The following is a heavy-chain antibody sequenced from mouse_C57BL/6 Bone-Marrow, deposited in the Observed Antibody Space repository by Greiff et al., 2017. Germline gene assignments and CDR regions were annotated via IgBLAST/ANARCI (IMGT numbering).Heavy chain of an antibody. D-gene: IGHD1-1*01. J-gene: IGHJ4*01. V-gene: IGHV1-72*01. Sequence: VQLQQPGAELVKPGASVKLSCKASGYTFTSYWMHWVKQRPGRGLEWIGRIDPNSGGTKYNEKFKSKATLTVDKPSSTAYMQLSSLTSEESAVYYCARLTTVVATDYYAMDYWGQGTSVTVSS. CDR2: IDPNSGGT. CDR1: GYTFTSYW. CDR3: ARLTTVVATDYYAMDY.